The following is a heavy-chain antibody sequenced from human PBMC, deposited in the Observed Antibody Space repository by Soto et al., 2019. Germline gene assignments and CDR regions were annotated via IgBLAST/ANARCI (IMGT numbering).Heavy chain of an antibody. Sequence: GASVKVSCKASGYTFTSYAMHWVRQAPGQGLEWMGRIIPILGIANYAQKFQGRVTITADKSTSTAYMELSSLRSEDTAVYYCARLYYDSSGLDYWGQGTLVTVSS. J-gene: IGHJ4*02. CDR2: IIPILGIA. D-gene: IGHD3-22*01. CDR1: GYTFTSYA. CDR3: ARLYYDSSGLDY. V-gene: IGHV1-69*04.